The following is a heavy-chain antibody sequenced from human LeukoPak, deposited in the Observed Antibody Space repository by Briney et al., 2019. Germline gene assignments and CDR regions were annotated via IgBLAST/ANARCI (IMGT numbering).Heavy chain of an antibody. CDR3: AREIYYYYYMDV. V-gene: IGHV4-61*02. CDR2: IYTSGST. J-gene: IGHJ6*03. Sequence: SETLSLTCAVSGGSISSGSYYWSWIRQPAGKGLEWIGRIYTSGSTNYNPSLKSRVTISVDTSKNQFSLKLSSVTAADTAVYYCAREIYYYYYMDVWGRGTTVTVSS. CDR1: GGSISSGSYY.